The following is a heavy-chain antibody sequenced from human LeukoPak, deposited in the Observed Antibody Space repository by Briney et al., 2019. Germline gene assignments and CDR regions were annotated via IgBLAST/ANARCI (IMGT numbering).Heavy chain of an antibody. CDR3: ARLRGYCSGGSCYRHYYYGMDV. J-gene: IGHJ6*02. CDR1: GYSFTRYW. V-gene: IGHV5-51*01. Sequence: GESLKISCKGSGYSFTRYWIGWVRQMPGKGLEWMGIIYPGDSDTRYSPSFQGQVTISADKSISTAYLQWSSLKASDTAMYYCARLRGYCSGGSCYRHYYYGMDVWGQGTTVTVSS. CDR2: IYPGDSDT. D-gene: IGHD2-15*01.